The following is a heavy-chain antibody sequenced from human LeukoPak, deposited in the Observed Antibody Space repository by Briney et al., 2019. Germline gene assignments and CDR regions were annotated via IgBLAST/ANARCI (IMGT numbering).Heavy chain of an antibody. Sequence: SETLSLTCTVSGGSISSYYWSWIRQPPGKGLEWIGYIYYSGSTNYNPSLKSRVTISVDTSKNQFSLKLSSVTAADTAVYYCARHIPGIRAFDIWGQGTMVTVSS. CDR1: GGSISSYY. D-gene: IGHD2-2*02. CDR2: IYYSGST. V-gene: IGHV4-59*01. J-gene: IGHJ3*02. CDR3: ARHIPGIRAFDI.